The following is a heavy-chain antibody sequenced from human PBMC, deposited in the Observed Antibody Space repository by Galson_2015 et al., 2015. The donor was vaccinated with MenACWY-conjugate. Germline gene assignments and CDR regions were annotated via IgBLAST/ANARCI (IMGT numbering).Heavy chain of an antibody. J-gene: IGHJ4*02. Sequence: ATLSLSCPVSGASISSNSYSGGWVRRPPGQGLEWIGTSYYSGNTHYNPSLKSRVTITVDHSENQFSLKRTSGTTADTAVYYCSRVRGTTGTDSWGQGTLVAVSS. D-gene: IGHD1-1*01. CDR3: SRVRGTTGTDS. CDR1: GASISSNSYS. V-gene: IGHV4-39*07. CDR2: SYYSGNT.